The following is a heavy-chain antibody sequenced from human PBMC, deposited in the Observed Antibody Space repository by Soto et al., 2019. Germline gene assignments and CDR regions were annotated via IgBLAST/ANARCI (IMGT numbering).Heavy chain of an antibody. J-gene: IGHJ1*01. D-gene: IGHD2-8*02. CDR1: GGNIGSYY. CDR2: INHSGST. V-gene: IGHV4-34*01. Sequence: SETQSLTSTVSGGNIGSYYWNWIRQPPGKGLEWIGEINHSGSTNYNPSLKGRVTISVDTSKSQFSLKLDSVTAADTAVYYCSRGRTAYWGQGTLVTVSS. CDR3: SRGRTAY.